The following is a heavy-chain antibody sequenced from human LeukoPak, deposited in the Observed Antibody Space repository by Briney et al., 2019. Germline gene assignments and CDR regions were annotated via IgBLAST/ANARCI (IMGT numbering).Heavy chain of an antibody. CDR3: ARVTTIFGVVNAYYFDY. CDR2: IIPIFGTA. CDR1: GGTFSSYA. J-gene: IGHJ4*02. Sequence: ASVKVSCKASGGTFSSYAISWVRQAPGQGLEWMGGIIPIFGTANYAQKFQGRVTITTDESTSTAYMELSSLRSEDTAVYYCARVTTIFGVVNAYYFDYWGQGTLVTVSS. V-gene: IGHV1-69*05. D-gene: IGHD3-3*01.